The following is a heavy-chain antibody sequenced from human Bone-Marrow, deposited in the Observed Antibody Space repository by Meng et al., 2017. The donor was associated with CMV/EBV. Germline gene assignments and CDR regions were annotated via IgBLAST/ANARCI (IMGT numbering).Heavy chain of an antibody. V-gene: IGHV3-23*01. CDR1: GFSFSDYA. CDR3: ARLSSSRVSGYFDY. D-gene: IGHD6-6*01. CDR2: ISGSGDAR. J-gene: IGHJ4*02. Sequence: GESLKISCAASGFSFSDYAMSWVRQGPGEGLEWVSSISGSGDARYHADSVKGRFTISRDNSKNTLYLQMNSLRAEDTAVYYCARLSSSRVSGYFDYWGQGSLVTVSS.